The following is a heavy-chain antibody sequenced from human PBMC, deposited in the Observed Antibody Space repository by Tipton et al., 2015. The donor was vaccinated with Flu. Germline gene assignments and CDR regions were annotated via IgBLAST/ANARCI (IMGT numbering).Heavy chain of an antibody. D-gene: IGHD3-9*01. CDR2: ISSSGST. J-gene: IGHJ6*02. Sequence: TLSLTCTVSGGSVSSPDYYWTWIRQPLGKGLDYIGQISSSGSTNNNPSLKSRVTMAVDTSKNQFSLKLSSVTAADTAVYYCARAGIDYDLLPAGVKLDVWGQGTTVTVSS. V-gene: IGHV4-61*08. CDR3: ARAGIDYDLLPAGVKLDV. CDR1: GGSVSSPDYY.